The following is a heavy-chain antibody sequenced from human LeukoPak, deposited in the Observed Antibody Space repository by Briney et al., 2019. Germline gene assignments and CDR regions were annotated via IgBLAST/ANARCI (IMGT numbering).Heavy chain of an antibody. CDR1: GITLSNYG. D-gene: IGHD3-10*01. J-gene: IGHJ4*02. CDR2: ISDSGGST. CDR3: AKRGIVIRAVIIVGFHKEAYYFDY. Sequence: GGSLRPSCAVSGITLSNYGMSWVRQAPGKGLEWVAGISDSGGSTNYADPVKGRFTISRDNPKNTLYLQMNSLRAEDTAVYFCAKRGIVIRAVIIVGFHKEAYYFDYWGQGALVTVSS. V-gene: IGHV3-23*01.